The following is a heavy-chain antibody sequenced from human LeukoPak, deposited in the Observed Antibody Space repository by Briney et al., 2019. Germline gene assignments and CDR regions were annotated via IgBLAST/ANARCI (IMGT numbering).Heavy chain of an antibody. D-gene: IGHD6-19*01. V-gene: IGHV1-8*01. CDR3: ARGRGSGHKENWFDP. J-gene: IGHJ5*02. CDR2: MNPNSGNT. Sequence: ASVKVSCKASGYAFTTYDTNWVRQATGQGPEWMGWMNPNSGNTGYTQNFQGRVTMTRNTSISIAYMELSSLKSEDTAVYYCARGRGSGHKENWFDPWGQGTLVTVSS. CDR1: GYAFTTYD.